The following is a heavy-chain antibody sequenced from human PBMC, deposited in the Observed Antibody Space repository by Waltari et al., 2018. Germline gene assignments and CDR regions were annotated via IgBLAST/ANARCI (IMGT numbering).Heavy chain of an antibody. Sequence: QVQLVQSGAEVKKPGASVKVPCKAAGYTCTAYAMHWVRQAPGQGLEWMGWINAGNGNTKYAQKFQGRVTITRDTSASTAYMELSSLRSEDTAVYYCARGGIRGMDVWGQGTTVTVSS. CDR1: GYTCTAYA. J-gene: IGHJ6*02. V-gene: IGHV1-3*01. D-gene: IGHD6-13*01. CDR2: INAGNGNT. CDR3: ARGGIRGMDV.